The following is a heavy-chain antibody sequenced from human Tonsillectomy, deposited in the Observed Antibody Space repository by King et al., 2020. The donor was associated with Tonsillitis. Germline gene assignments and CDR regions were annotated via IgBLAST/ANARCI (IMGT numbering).Heavy chain of an antibody. CDR2: IYYSGST. J-gene: IGHJ6*03. CDR3: ARGGGESDYYYYMDV. V-gene: IGHV4-59*01. D-gene: IGHD3-10*01. Sequence: LQLQESGPGLVKPSETLSLTCTVSGGSISSYYWSWIRQPPGKGLEWIGYIYYSGSTNYNPSLKSRFTISVDTSKNQFSLKLSSVTAADTAVYYCARGGGESDYYYYMDVWGKGTTVTVSS. CDR1: GGSISSYY.